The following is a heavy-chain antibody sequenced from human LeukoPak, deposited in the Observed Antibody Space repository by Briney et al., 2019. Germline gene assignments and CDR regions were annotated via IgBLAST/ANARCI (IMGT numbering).Heavy chain of an antibody. CDR2: INHSGST. J-gene: IGHJ5*02. D-gene: IGHD6-6*01. CDR3: ARDNQPGYSSSYWFDP. CDR1: GGSFSGYY. Sequence: IPSETLSLTCAVYGGSFSGYYWSWIRQPPGKGLEWIGEINHSGSTNYNPSLKSRVTISVDTSKNQFSLKLSSVTAADTAVYYCARDNQPGYSSSYWFDPWGQGTLVTVSS. V-gene: IGHV4-34*01.